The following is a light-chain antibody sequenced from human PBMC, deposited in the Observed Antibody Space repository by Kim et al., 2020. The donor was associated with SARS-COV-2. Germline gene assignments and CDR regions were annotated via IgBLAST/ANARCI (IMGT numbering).Light chain of an antibody. J-gene: IGKJ5*01. CDR1: QSVKSD. CDR3: QQYNNWPPAT. Sequence: IVMTQSPATLSVSPGEGATLSCRASQSVKSDLAWYQQKPGQAPRLLIYGASTRATGIPARFSGSGSGTEFTLTISGLQSEDFAVYYCQQYNNWPPATFGQGTRLEIK. V-gene: IGKV3-15*01. CDR2: GAS.